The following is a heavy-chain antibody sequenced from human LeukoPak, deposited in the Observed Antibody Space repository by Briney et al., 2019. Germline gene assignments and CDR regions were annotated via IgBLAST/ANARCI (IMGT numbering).Heavy chain of an antibody. V-gene: IGHV3-30*18. Sequence: PGRSLRLSCAAPGFTFSSYGMHWVRQAPGKGLEWVAVISYDGSNKYYADSVKGRFTISRDNSKNTLYLQMNSLRAEDTAVYYCAKSGEVGAGLDHIDYWGQGTLVTVSS. D-gene: IGHD1-26*01. J-gene: IGHJ4*02. CDR1: GFTFSSYG. CDR2: ISYDGSNK. CDR3: AKSGEVGAGLDHIDY.